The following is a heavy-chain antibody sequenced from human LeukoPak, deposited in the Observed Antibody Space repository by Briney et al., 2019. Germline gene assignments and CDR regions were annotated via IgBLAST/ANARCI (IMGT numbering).Heavy chain of an antibody. CDR1: GGSISSSSYY. J-gene: IGHJ4*02. CDR2: IYYSGST. D-gene: IGHD1-26*01. CDR3: ARGVNSGYFDY. V-gene: IGHV4-39*07. Sequence: SETLSLTCTVSGGSISSSSYYWGWIRQPPGKGLEWIGSIYYSGSTYYNPSLKSRVTISVDTSKNQFSLKLSSVTAADTAVYYCARGVNSGYFDYCGQGTLVTVSS.